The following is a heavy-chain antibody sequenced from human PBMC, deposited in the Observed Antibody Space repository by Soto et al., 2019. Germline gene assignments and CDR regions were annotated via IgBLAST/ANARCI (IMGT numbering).Heavy chain of an antibody. CDR1: GGTFSSYA. D-gene: IGHD6-6*01. Sequence: QVQLVQSGAEVKKPGSSVKVSCKASGGTFSSYAISWLRQAPGRGLEWIGGIIPIFGTATYAQKFQGRVTITADESTSRAYMELSSLRSEDTAVYYCAREEYSSSYIRYYYYGMDVWGQGTTVTVSS. CDR3: AREEYSSSYIRYYYYGMDV. CDR2: IIPIFGTA. J-gene: IGHJ6*02. V-gene: IGHV1-69*12.